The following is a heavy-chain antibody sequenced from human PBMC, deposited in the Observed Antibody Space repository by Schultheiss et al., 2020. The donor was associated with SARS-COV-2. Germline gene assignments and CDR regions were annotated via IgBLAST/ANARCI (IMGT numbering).Heavy chain of an antibody. Sequence: GGSLRLSCAASGFTFSSYGMHWVRQAPGKGLEWVAVIWYDGSNKYYADSVKGRFTISRDNSKNTLYLQMNSLRAEDTAVYYCARDRGSLIVGATNYYYYGMDVWGQGTTVTVSS. J-gene: IGHJ6*02. D-gene: IGHD1-26*01. CDR3: ARDRGSLIVGATNYYYYGMDV. V-gene: IGHV3-33*08. CDR1: GFTFSSYG. CDR2: IWYDGSNK.